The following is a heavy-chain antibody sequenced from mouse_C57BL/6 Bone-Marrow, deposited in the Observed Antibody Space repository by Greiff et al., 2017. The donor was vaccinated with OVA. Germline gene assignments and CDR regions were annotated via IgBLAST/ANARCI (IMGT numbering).Heavy chain of an antibody. CDR2: ISNGGGST. CDR1: GFTFSDYY. CDR3: ARRRSPYYAMDY. V-gene: IGHV5-12*01. J-gene: IGHJ4*01. Sequence: EVKLVESGGGLVQPGGSLKLSCAASGFTFSDYYMYWVRQTPEKRLEWVAYISNGGGSTYYPDNVKGRFTISRDNAKNTLYLQMSRLKSEDTAMYYCARRRSPYYAMDYWGQGTSVTVSS.